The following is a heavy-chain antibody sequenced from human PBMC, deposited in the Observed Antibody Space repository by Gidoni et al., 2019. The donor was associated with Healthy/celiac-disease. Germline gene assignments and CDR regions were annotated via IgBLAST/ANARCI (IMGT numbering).Heavy chain of an antibody. Sequence: QLQLQESGPGLVKPSETLSLTCTVSGGSISSSSYYWGWIRQPPGKGLEWIGSIYYSGSTYYNPSLKSRVTISVDTSKNQFSLKLSSVTAADTAVYYCARPGRYGDYFDYWGQGTLVTVSS. V-gene: IGHV4-39*01. D-gene: IGHD4-17*01. CDR3: ARPGRYGDYFDY. CDR1: GGSISSSSYY. J-gene: IGHJ4*02. CDR2: IYYSGST.